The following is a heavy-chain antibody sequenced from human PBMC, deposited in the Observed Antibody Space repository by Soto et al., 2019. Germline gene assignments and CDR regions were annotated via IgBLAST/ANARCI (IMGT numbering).Heavy chain of an antibody. V-gene: IGHV4-4*07. D-gene: IGHD2-15*01. CDR1: GGSISSYY. Sequence: SETLSLTCTVSGGSISSYYWSWIRQPAGKGLEWIGRIYTSGSTNYNPSLKSRVTMSVDTSKNQFSLKLSSVTAADTAVYYCAREAGYCSGGSCRFFYGMDVWGQGTTGTVSS. J-gene: IGHJ6*02. CDR2: IYTSGST. CDR3: AREAGYCSGGSCRFFYGMDV.